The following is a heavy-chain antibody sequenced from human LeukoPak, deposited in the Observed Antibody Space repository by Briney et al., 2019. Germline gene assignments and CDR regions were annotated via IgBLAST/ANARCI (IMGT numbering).Heavy chain of an antibody. Sequence: GGSLRLSCAASGFTFRSYGMHWVRQTPGKGLQWVAFISDDGTTQYYADSVKGRFTISRDNSKNSLYLQMNSLRDEDTAVYYCVRDPDALDFWGQGTPVTVSS. CDR3: VRDPDALDF. V-gene: IGHV3-30*03. CDR2: ISDDGTTQ. J-gene: IGHJ4*02. CDR1: GFTFRSYG.